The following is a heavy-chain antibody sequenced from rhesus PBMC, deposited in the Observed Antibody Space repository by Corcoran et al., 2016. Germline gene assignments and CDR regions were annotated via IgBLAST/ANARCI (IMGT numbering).Heavy chain of an antibody. J-gene: IGHJ5-1*01. Sequence: QVQLQESGPGLVKPSETLPLTCAVSGASISSNYWSWIRQAPGKGLEWIGRIYGSGGSTDTNPSLKRRVTISIDTSTNQFSLKLSSVTAADTAVYSCARWGGRTRFDVWGAGVLVTVSS. CDR2: IYGSGGST. D-gene: IGHD1-44*01. V-gene: IGHV4S2*01. CDR3: ARWGGRTRFDV. CDR1: GASISSNY.